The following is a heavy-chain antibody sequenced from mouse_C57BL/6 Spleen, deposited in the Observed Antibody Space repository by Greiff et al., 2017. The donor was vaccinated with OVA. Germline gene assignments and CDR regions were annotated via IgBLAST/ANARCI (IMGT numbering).Heavy chain of an antibody. V-gene: IGHV1-52*01. J-gene: IGHJ3*01. CDR1: GYTFTSYW. Sequence: QVQLKQPGAELVRPGSSVKLSCKASGYTFTSYWMHWVKQRPIQGLEWIGNIDPSDSETHYNQKFKDKATLTVDKSSSTAYMQLSSLTSEDSAVYYCARSAYGYDVGFAYWGQGTLVTVSA. D-gene: IGHD2-2*01. CDR3: ARSAYGYDVGFAY. CDR2: IDPSDSET.